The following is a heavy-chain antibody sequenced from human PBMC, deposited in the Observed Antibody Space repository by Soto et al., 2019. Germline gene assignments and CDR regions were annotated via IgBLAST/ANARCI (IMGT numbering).Heavy chain of an antibody. CDR2: IIPIFGTA. CDR3: ASNVIVGATNGDWYFDL. V-gene: IGHV1-69*01. D-gene: IGHD1-26*01. J-gene: IGHJ2*01. CDR1: GGTFSSYA. Sequence: QAQLVQSGAEVKKPGSSVKVSCKASGGTFSSYAISWVRQAPGQGLEWMGGIIPIFGTANYAQKFQGRVTITADESTSTAYMELSSLRSEDTAVYYCASNVIVGATNGDWYFDLWGRGTLVTVSS.